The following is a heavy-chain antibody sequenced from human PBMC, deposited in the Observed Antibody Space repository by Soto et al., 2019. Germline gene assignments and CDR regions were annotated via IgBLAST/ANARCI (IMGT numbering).Heavy chain of an antibody. Sequence: SETLSLTCTVSGGSISSYYWSWIRQPPGKGLEWIGYIYYSGSTNYNPSLKSRVTISVDTSKNQFSLKLSSVTAADTAVYYCARSLRYFEWSYMDVWGKGTTVTGSS. CDR2: IYYSGST. V-gene: IGHV4-59*08. J-gene: IGHJ6*03. CDR3: ARSLRYFEWSYMDV. D-gene: IGHD3-9*01. CDR1: GGSISSYY.